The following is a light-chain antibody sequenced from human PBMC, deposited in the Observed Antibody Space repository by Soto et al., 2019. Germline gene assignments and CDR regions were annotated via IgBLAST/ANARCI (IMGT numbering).Light chain of an antibody. V-gene: IGKV1-39*01. CDR3: QQNFSIPIT. CDR1: QSISTY. Sequence: DIQMTQSPSSLSASVGDRVTITCRASQSISTYLNWYHQKTGKAPDILIYAASSLKSGVPSRFRGSGSGTHFTLTITGLQPADFETYYCQQNFSIPITFGQGTRLEIK. J-gene: IGKJ5*01. CDR2: AAS.